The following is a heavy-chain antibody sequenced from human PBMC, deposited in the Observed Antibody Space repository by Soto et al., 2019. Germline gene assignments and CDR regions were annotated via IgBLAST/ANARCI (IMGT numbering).Heavy chain of an antibody. V-gene: IGHV5-51*01. CDR3: ARLGAAGTREDYYYGMDV. D-gene: IGHD6-13*01. CDR1: GYSFTSYW. Sequence: EVQLVQSGAEVKKPGESLKISCKGSGYSFTSYWIGWVRQMPGKGLEWMGIIYPGDSDTRYSPSFQGQVTISADKSISTAYLQWSSLKASDTAMYYCARLGAAGTREDYYYGMDVWGQGTTVTVSS. CDR2: IYPGDSDT. J-gene: IGHJ6*02.